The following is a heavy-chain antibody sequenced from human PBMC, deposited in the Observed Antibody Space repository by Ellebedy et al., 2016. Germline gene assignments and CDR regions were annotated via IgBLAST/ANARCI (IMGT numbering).Heavy chain of an antibody. Sequence: ASVKVSCKASGYTFTSYGITWVRQAPGQGLEWMGWISAHNGNTNYAQNLQGRVTMTTDTSTSTAFMELRSLRSDDTAVYYCARAKVVITSQNIVAIETLYNWFDPWGQGTLVTVSS. J-gene: IGHJ5*02. V-gene: IGHV1-18*01. CDR3: ARAKVVITSQNIVAIETLYNWFDP. CDR2: ISAHNGNT. D-gene: IGHD3-10*01. CDR1: GYTFTSYG.